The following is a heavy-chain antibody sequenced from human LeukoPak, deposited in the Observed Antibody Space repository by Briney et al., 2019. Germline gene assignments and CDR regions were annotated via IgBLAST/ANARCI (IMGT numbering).Heavy chain of an antibody. CDR2: ISAYNGNT. V-gene: IGHV1-18*01. Sequence: ASVKVSCKASGYTFINYDIRWVRQAPGQGLEWMGWISAYNGNTNYAQKFQGRVTMTTDTSTSTAYMELRSLRSDDTAVYFCAREVTHHVYYGMDVWGQGTTVTVPS. J-gene: IGHJ6*02. D-gene: IGHD4-11*01. CDR3: AREVTHHVYYGMDV. CDR1: GYTFINYD.